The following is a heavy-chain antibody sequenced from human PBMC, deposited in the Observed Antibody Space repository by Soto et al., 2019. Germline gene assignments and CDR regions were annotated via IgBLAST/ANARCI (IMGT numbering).Heavy chain of an antibody. CDR1: GITFRNAW. Sequence: GPSLPLCCAASGITFRNAWLRWFRQAQGKGLECGGRIKSKTDGGTTDNAGPVKGRFTISRDDSKNTLYLQMNSLKTEDTAVYYCIAAPIVVVTAIRRDYWGQGP. CDR3: IAAPIVVVTAIRRDY. CDR2: IKSKTDGGTT. J-gene: IGHJ4*02. D-gene: IGHD2-21*02. V-gene: IGHV3-15*01.